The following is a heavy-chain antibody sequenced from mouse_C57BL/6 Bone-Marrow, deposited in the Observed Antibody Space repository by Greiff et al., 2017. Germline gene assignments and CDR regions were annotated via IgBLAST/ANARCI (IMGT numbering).Heavy chain of an antibody. CDR1: GYTFTTYP. D-gene: IGHD5-1*01. J-gene: IGHJ2*01. CDR2: FHPYNDDT. CDR3: ARSSTFFYYFDY. Sequence: QVQLKESGAELVKPGASVKMSCKASGYTFTTYPIEWMKQNHGKSLEWIGNFHPYNDDTKSNEKFKGKDTLTVEKSSDTVYLELSRLTSDDSAVYYCARSSTFFYYFDYWGQGTTLTVSS. V-gene: IGHV1-47*01.